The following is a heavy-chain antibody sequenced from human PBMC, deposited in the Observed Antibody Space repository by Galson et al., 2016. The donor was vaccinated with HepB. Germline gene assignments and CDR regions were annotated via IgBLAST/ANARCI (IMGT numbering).Heavy chain of an antibody. D-gene: IGHD7-27*01. CDR1: GLSINSNY. CDR2: IYSSGNT. V-gene: IGHV3-66*04. J-gene: IGHJ4*02. CDR3: ARQDFAGVYFDY. Sequence: SLRLSCAVSGLSINSNYMTWVRQAPGKGLEWVSFIYSSGNTYYADSLKGRFTFSRDNSKNTLYLQMTSLTVDDTAVYYCARQDFAGVYFDYWGQGTLVTVSS.